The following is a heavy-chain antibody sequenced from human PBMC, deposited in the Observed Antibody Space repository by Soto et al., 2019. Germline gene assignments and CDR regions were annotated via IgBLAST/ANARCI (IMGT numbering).Heavy chain of an antibody. CDR3: AKDALMSWRKDSLYYFDY. J-gene: IGHJ4*02. CDR2: ISYDGSNK. Sequence: GGSLRPSCAASGFTFSSYGMHWVRQAPGKGLEWVAVISYDGSNKYYADSVKGRFTISRDNSKNTLYLQMKSLRAEDTAVYYCAKDALMSWRKDSLYYFDYWGQGTLVTVSS. D-gene: IGHD1-1*01. CDR1: GFTFSSYG. V-gene: IGHV3-30*18.